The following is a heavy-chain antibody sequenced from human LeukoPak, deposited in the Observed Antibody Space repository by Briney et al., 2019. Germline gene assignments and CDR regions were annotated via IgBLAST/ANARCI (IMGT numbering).Heavy chain of an antibody. Sequence: PGGSLRLSCAASGFTFSSYWMHWVRQAPGKGLVWVSRINSDGSSTYYADSVKGRFTISRDNSKNTLYLQMNSLRAEDTAVYYCAKDRASIAARGPFDYWGQGTLVTVSS. CDR2: INSDGSST. CDR1: GFTFSSYW. CDR3: AKDRASIAARGPFDY. D-gene: IGHD6-6*01. J-gene: IGHJ4*02. V-gene: IGHV3-74*01.